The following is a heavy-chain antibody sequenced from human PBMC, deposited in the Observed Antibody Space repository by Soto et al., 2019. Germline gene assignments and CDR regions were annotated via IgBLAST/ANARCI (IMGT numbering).Heavy chain of an antibody. CDR1: GFNLEYA. V-gene: IGHV3-23*01. Sequence: GGSMRLSCAASGFNLEYAMTWVRQPPGKGLEWVSSMNGAASSTSYADSVKGRFTTSRDNSKNTLYLDMNSLRVEDTAVYYCARGGADHYQFGMDVWGQGTTVTVSS. D-gene: IGHD2-2*01. CDR3: ARGGADHYQFGMDV. J-gene: IGHJ6*02. CDR2: MNGAASST.